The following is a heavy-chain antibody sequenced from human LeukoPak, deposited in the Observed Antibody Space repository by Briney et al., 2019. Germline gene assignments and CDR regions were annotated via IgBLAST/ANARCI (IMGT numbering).Heavy chain of an antibody. CDR2: IRQDGSDK. J-gene: IGHJ4*02. V-gene: IGHV3-7*01. Sequence: GGSLRLSCAASGFTFSSYWMGWVRQAPGKGLEWVANIRQDGSDKFYVDSVRGRFTISRDNAKNSLYLQMNSLGAEDTAVYYCVSAGVDSISVQWLPGHYWGQGTLVTVSS. D-gene: IGHD5-12*01. CDR3: VSAGVDSISVQWLPGHY. CDR1: GFTFSSYW.